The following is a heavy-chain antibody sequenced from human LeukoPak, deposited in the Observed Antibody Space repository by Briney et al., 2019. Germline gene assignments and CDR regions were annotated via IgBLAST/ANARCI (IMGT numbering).Heavy chain of an antibody. J-gene: IGHJ4*02. CDR3: ATTSPTSSGWLEY. CDR1: GFTFSSYG. V-gene: IGHV3-30*03. CDR2: ISYDGSNK. D-gene: IGHD6-19*01. Sequence: GRSLRLSCAASGFTFSSYGMHWVRQAPGKGLEWVAVISYDGSNKYYADSVKGRFTISRDNSKNTLYLQMNSLRAEDTAVYYCATTSPTSSGWLEYWGQGTLVTVSS.